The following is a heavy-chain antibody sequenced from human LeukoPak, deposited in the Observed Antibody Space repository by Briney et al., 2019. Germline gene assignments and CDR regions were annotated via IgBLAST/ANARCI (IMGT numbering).Heavy chain of an antibody. CDR1: GFMFGNYA. CDR2: TSFDGSNK. Sequence: GGSLRLSSAASGFMFGNYAMHWVRQAPGKGLEWVAVTSFDGSNKHYADSVKGRFTISRDNSKSTLFLQMNSLRPEDTAVYFCARDNSWLRHFDLWGQGTLVTVSS. D-gene: IGHD3-9*01. J-gene: IGHJ4*02. CDR3: ARDNSWLRHFDL. V-gene: IGHV3-30-3*01.